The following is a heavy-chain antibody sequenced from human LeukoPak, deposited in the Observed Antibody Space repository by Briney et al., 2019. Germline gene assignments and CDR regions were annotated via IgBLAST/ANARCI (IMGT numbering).Heavy chain of an antibody. J-gene: IGHJ5*02. CDR1: GYSFSDFY. CDR2: INPNSGGT. CDR3: ARPLGSLREYWWFDP. Sequence: ASVKVSCTASGYSFSDFYIHWLRQAPGQGLEWLGWINPNSGGTNFAQYFQGRVTMTRDTSTSTVYMELSSLRSDDTAVYYCARPLGSLREYWWFDPWGQGTLVTVSS. D-gene: IGHD2/OR15-2a*01. V-gene: IGHV1-2*02.